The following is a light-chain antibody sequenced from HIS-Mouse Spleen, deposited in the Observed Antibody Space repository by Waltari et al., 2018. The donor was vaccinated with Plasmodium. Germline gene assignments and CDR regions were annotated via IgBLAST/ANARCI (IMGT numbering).Light chain of an antibody. CDR1: AFPKQY. V-gene: IGLV3-25*03. CDR3: QSADSSGTYRV. J-gene: IGLJ2*01. Sequence: SYELTQPPSVSVSPGQTARITCSGDAFPKQYAYWYQQQPGQAPVLVIYKDSERPSGIPERFSGSSSGTTVTLTISGVQAEDEADYYCQSADSSGTYRVFGGGTKLTVL. CDR2: KDS.